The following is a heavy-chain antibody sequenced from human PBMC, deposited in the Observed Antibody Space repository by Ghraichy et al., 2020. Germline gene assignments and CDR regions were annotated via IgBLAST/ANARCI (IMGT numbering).Heavy chain of an antibody. V-gene: IGHV4-39*01. CDR1: GGSLLICSYS. D-gene: IGHD3-3*01. CDR3: ARAKSYYDFWSDL. CDR2: IYYSGST. Sequence: SETLSLPFLFSGGSLLICSYSFGWIRQPPGKGLEWIGNIYYSGSTNYNPSLKSRVTISVDTSKNQFSLKLSSVTAADTAVYYCARAKSYYDFWSDLWGRGTLVTVSS. J-gene: IGHJ2*01.